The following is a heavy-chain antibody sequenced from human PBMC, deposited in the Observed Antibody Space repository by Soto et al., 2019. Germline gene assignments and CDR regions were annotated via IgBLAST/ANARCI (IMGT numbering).Heavy chain of an antibody. D-gene: IGHD6-13*01. V-gene: IGHV4-34*01. CDR2: INHSGST. CDR1: GGSFSGYY. Sequence: QVQLQQWGAGLLKPSETLSLTCAVYGGSFSGYYWSWIRQPPVKGLEWIGEINHSGSTNYNPSLKRPVTVSVDTSKNQFSLKLSSVTAAATAVYYCARLEVAAAGTSWFDPWGQGTLVTVSS. CDR3: ARLEVAAAGTSWFDP. J-gene: IGHJ5*02.